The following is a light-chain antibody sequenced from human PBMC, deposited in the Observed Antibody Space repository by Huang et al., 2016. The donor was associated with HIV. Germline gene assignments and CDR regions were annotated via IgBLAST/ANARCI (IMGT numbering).Light chain of an antibody. CDR3: QQYNNWLLS. V-gene: IGKV3-15*01. J-gene: IGKJ4*01. CDR1: GSVSSH. Sequence: IVMTQSPATLSVSPGERVTVPCRANGSVSSHLAWYQQRPGQAPRLLIYGLSTRAPGIPARFSGSGSGTDFSLTISSLQSEDFALYYCQQYNNWLLSFGGGTRVDI. CDR2: GLS.